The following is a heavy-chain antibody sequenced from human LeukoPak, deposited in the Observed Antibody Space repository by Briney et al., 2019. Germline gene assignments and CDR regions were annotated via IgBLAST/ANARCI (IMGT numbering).Heavy chain of an antibody. CDR2: ISSSSSYT. V-gene: IGHV3-11*06. CDR1: GFTFSDYY. J-gene: IGHJ5*02. CDR3: ARTYGSGEGWFDP. Sequence: GGSLSLSCAASGFTFSDYYMSWIRQAPGKGLEWVSYISSSSSYTNYADSVKGRFTISRDNAKNSLYLQMNSLRAEDTAVYYCARTYGSGEGWFDPWGQGTLVTVSS. D-gene: IGHD3-10*01.